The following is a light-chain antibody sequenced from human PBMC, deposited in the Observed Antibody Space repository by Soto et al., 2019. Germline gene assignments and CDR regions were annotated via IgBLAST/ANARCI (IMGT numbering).Light chain of an antibody. CDR1: QSLLHSNGYNY. CDR3: MQALQTPYS. CDR2: LGS. V-gene: IGKV2-28*01. Sequence: DIVMSQSPLSLPVTPGEPASISCRSSQSLLHSNGYNYLDWYLQKPGQSLQLLIYLGSNRATGVADRFSGSGSGTDFTPKISRVEAEDVGVYYCMQALQTPYSFGQGTNPETK. J-gene: IGKJ2*03.